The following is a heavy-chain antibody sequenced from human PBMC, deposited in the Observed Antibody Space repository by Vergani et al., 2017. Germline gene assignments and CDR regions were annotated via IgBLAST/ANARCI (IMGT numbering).Heavy chain of an antibody. V-gene: IGHV1-46*03. CDR1: GYTFTNYY. J-gene: IGHJ4*02. CDR3: ARPHGDILPPDPRPLDY. Sequence: QVLLVQSGAEVKKPGASVRVSCKTSGYTFTNYYIHWVRQAPGQGLEWMGIINPSGGSTTYAQQFQGRLTMTRDTSTSTVYMDLSNLRSEDTAVYYCARPHGDILPPDPRPLDYWGQGTLVTVSS. CDR2: INPSGGST.